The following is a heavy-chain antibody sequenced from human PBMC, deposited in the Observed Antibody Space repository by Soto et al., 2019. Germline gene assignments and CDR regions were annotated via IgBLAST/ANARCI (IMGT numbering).Heavy chain of an antibody. D-gene: IGHD1-26*01. CDR2: IYYSGST. Sequence: SETLSLTCTVSGGSISSYYWSWIRQPPGKGLEWIGYIYYSGSTNYNPSLKSRVTISVDTSKNQFSLKLSSVTAADTAVYYCARESPGGSGSYYSDYYFDYWGQGTLVTVSS. CDR1: GGSISSYY. CDR3: ARESPGGSGSYYSDYYFDY. V-gene: IGHV4-59*01. J-gene: IGHJ4*02.